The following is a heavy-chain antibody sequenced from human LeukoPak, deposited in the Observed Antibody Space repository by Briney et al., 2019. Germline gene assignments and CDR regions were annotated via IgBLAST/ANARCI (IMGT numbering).Heavy chain of an antibody. Sequence: GGSLRLSCAASGFTFSGYGMHWVRQAPGKGLEWVAVISYDGHNEYYGDSVKGRFTISRDNSKNTVFLRMNSLRAEDTAVYYCAKGVGYGGMDVWGQGTTVTVSS. CDR1: GFTFSGYG. J-gene: IGHJ6*02. D-gene: IGHD2-8*01. CDR2: ISYDGHNE. CDR3: AKGVGYGGMDV. V-gene: IGHV3-30*18.